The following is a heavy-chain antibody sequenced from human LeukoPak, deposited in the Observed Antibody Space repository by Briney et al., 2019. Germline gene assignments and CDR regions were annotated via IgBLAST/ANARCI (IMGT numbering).Heavy chain of an antibody. CDR1: GYTFTGYY. V-gene: IGHV1-2*06. Sequence: ASVKVSCKASGYTFTGYYLHRVRQAPGQGLEWVGRINPNSAGTNYAQKFQGRITMTRDTSISTAYMELNKLTFDDTAVYYCARKDLSGYSSLDYWGQGTLVTVSS. CDR3: ARKDLSGYSSLDY. D-gene: IGHD5-18*01. CDR2: INPNSAGT. J-gene: IGHJ4*02.